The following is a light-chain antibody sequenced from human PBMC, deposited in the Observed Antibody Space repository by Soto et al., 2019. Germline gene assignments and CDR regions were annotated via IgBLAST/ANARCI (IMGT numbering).Light chain of an antibody. J-gene: IGKJ1*01. CDR1: QSIGGW. V-gene: IGKV1-5*01. CDR2: GAS. CDR3: QHFNSYPWT. Sequence: GDRVTITCRASQSIGGWLAWYQQKPGKAPRLLIYGASSLESGAPSRFSGSGSGTEFTLTISSLQPDDFATYYCQHFNSYPWTFGQGTKVDI.